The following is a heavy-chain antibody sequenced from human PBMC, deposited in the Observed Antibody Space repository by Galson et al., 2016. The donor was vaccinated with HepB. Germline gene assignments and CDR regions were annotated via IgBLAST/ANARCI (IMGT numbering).Heavy chain of an antibody. D-gene: IGHD1-14*01. J-gene: IGHJ3*02. V-gene: IGHV4-39*02. CDR1: GDSITSDLYY. CDR2: IFYGVTA. Sequence: SETLSLTCTLSGDSITSDLYYWAWIRQAPGKGLEWIGHIFYGVTAYYSPSLKSRVAISIDASKNVFSLNLTSVTAADTAIYYCARRPGSVPVPNDAFDILGQGTTVTVAS. CDR3: ARRPGSVPVPNDAFDI.